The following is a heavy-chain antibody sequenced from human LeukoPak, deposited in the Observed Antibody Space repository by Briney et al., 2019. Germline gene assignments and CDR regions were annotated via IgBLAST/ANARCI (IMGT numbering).Heavy chain of an antibody. CDR3: AGDFDY. Sequence: GRSLRLSCAASGFTFSSYGMHWVRQAPGKGLEWVAVIWYDGSNKYYADSVKGRFTISRDNSENTLYLQMNRLGVEDTAIYYCAGDFDYWGQGTLVTVSS. J-gene: IGHJ4*02. CDR2: IWYDGSNK. V-gene: IGHV3-33*03. CDR1: GFTFSSYG.